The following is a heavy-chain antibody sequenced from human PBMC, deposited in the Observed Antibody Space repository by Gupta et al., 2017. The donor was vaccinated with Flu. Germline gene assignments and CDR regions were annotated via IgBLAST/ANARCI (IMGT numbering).Heavy chain of an antibody. D-gene: IGHD2-8*02. Sequence: QVPLVQSGAEVQKPGASVKVSCRASGYIFINYDINWVRQAPGQGLEWMGWMNPSRDNTGYAQKFQGRVTMTRDTSTGTAYMELSSLRSEDTAVYYCARMVGYSAKQVRLDYWGQGTLVTVSS. CDR3: ARMVGYSAKQVRLDY. CDR1: GYIFINYD. CDR2: MNPSRDNT. V-gene: IGHV1-8*01. J-gene: IGHJ4*02.